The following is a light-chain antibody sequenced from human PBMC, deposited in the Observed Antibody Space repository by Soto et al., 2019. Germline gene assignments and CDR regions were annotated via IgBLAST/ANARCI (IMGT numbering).Light chain of an antibody. V-gene: IGKV3-20*01. CDR1: QSVSSSY. J-gene: IGKJ2*01. CDR2: GAS. CDR3: QQYGTSPLYT. Sequence: EIVLTQSPGTLSLSPGERATLSCRASQSVSSSYLAWYQQKPGQAPRLLIYGASSRATGIPDRFSGSGSGTEFNLTISRLEPEDFAVYYCQQYGTSPLYTFGQGTTLEIK.